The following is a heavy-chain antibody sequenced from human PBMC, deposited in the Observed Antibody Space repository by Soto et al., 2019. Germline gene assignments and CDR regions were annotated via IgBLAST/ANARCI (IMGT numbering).Heavy chain of an antibody. CDR2: ISYDGNNK. Sequence: GGSLRLSCAGSGFSFSTYGMHWVRQAPGKGLEWVAVISYDGNNKYYSDSVKGRFTISRDNSQKTLDLQMNSLRTEDTAVYFCAKERYCSSTICLGRNAGGVDYWGQGTLVTVSS. CDR1: GFSFSTYG. CDR3: AKERYCSSTICLGRNAGGVDY. J-gene: IGHJ4*02. V-gene: IGHV3-30*18. D-gene: IGHD2-2*01.